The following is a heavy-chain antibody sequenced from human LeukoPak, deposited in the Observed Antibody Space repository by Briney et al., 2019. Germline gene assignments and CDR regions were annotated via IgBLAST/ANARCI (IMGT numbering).Heavy chain of an antibody. CDR3: ARGHTIDRYFDY. CDR2: ISPSGGST. CDR1: GYTFTGYW. V-gene: IGHV1-46*01. D-gene: IGHD3-9*01. J-gene: IGHJ4*02. Sequence: GASVKLSCKAFGYTFTGYWMHWVRQAPGQGPEWMGVISPSGGSTIYAQKFKGRVTLTRDMSTSTAYMELSSLRSEDTAVYYCARGHTIDRYFDYWGQGTLVTVSS.